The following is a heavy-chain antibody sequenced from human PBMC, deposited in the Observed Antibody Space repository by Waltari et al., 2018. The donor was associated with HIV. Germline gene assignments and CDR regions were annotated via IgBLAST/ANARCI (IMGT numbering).Heavy chain of an antibody. CDR1: GFTFCGYS. CDR3: ARGSARLWDFDY. V-gene: IGHV3-48*02. J-gene: IGHJ4*02. D-gene: IGHD7-27*01. CDR2: ISSSSSTI. Sequence: EVQLVESGGGLVQPGGSLRLSCAASGFTFCGYSMNWVRQAPGKGLEWISYISSSSSTIYYADSVKGRFTVSRDNAKNSLYLQMNSQRDEDTAVYYCARGSARLWDFDYWGQGTLVTVSS.